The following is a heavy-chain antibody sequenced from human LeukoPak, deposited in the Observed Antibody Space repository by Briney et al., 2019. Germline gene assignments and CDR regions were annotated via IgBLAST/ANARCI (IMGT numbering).Heavy chain of an antibody. CDR3: ARDGFYDYGDYGPVYYYGMDV. Sequence: ASVKVSCKASGYTFTSYDINWVRQATGQGLEWMGWMNPNSGNTGYAQKFQGRVTMTRNTSISTAYMELSSLRSEDTAVYYRARDGFYDYGDYGPVYYYGMDVWGQGTTVTVSS. D-gene: IGHD4-17*01. CDR2: MNPNSGNT. CDR1: GYTFTSYD. J-gene: IGHJ6*02. V-gene: IGHV1-8*01.